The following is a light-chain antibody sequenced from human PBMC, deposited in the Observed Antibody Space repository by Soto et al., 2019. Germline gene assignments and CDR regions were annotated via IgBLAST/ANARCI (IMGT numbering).Light chain of an antibody. V-gene: IGLV1-40*01. CDR2: GNT. J-gene: IGLJ2*01. CDR1: RSNLGAGYG. CDR3: QSYDTSLSAVV. Sequence: QSVLTQPPSVSGAPGQRVTIPCTGSRSNLGAGYGVHWYQQLPGTAPKLLIAGNTNRPSGVPDRFSASKSGTSASLTISGLQAEDEADYYGQSYDTSLSAVVFGGGTQLTVL.